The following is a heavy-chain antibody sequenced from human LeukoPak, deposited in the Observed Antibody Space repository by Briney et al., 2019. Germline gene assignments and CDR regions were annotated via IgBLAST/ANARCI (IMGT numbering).Heavy chain of an antibody. CDR3: ARGWVIAARRYYYYYYYMDV. J-gene: IGHJ6*03. CDR1: GGSFSGYY. V-gene: IGHV4-34*01. Sequence: SETLSLTCAVYGGSFSGYYWSWIRQPPGKGLEWIGEINHSGSTNYNPSLKSRVTISVATSKNQFSLKLSSVTAADTAVYYCARGWVIAARRYYYYYYYMDVWGKGTTVTVSS. D-gene: IGHD6-6*01. CDR2: INHSGST.